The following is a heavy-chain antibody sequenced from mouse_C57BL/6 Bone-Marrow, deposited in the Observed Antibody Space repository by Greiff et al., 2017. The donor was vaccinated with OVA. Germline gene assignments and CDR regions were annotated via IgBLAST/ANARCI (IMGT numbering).Heavy chain of an antibody. D-gene: IGHD2-5*01. CDR1: GYTFTSYW. CDR2: IDPSDSYT. J-gene: IGHJ4*01. Sequence: VQLQQSGAELVMPGASVKLSCKASGYTFTSYWMHWVKQRPGQGLEWIGEIDPSDSYTNYNQKFKGKSTLTVDKSSSTAYMQLSSLTSEDSAVYYCARSNYPYYYAMDYWGQGTSVTVSS. CDR3: ARSNYPYYYAMDY. V-gene: IGHV1-69*01.